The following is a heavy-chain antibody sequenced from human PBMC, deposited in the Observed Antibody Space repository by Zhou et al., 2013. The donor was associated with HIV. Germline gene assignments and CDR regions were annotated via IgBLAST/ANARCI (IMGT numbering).Heavy chain of an antibody. Sequence: QVQLVQSGDELKKPGASVKISCKASGYTFTIYYMHWVRQAPGQGLEWMGIINPSGGSATYAQKFQDRVTMTRDTSTSTVYMELSSLTSEDTAVYYCARAMELSVRKHAFDIWGQGTMVSVSS. CDR3: ARAMELSVRKHAFDI. D-gene: IGHD1-7*01. J-gene: IGHJ3*02. CDR2: INPSGGSA. V-gene: IGHV1-46*01. CDR1: GYTFTIYY.